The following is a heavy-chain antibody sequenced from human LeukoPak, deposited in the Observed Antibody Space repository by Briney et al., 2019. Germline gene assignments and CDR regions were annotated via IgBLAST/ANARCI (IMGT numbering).Heavy chain of an antibody. V-gene: IGHV3-23*01. CDR3: AVVGVSRLVPGHWFDP. CDR1: GFTFSSYG. D-gene: IGHD3-9*01. CDR2: ISGSGVST. Sequence: GGTLRLSCAASGFTFSSYGMSWVRQAPGEGLEWVSTISGSGVSTYYADSVKGGFTISRDTSNNTVFLQMNSLRAEDTPVYFFAVVGVSRLVPGHWFDPWGLGTLVTVSS. J-gene: IGHJ5*02.